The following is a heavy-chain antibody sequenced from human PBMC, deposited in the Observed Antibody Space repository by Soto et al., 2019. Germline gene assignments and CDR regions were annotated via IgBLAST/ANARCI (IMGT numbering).Heavy chain of an antibody. Sequence: GGSLRLSCAASGFTFNHYYMTWVRQAPGKGLEWVANIQQDGSGKYYVDSVKGRFTISRDNAKNSLYLQMSSLRAEDTAVYYCARVLGTYYSGSGSPARLDYWGQGTLVTVSS. V-gene: IGHV3-7*01. CDR3: ARVLGTYYSGSGSPARLDY. CDR2: IQQDGSGK. J-gene: IGHJ4*02. CDR1: GFTFNHYY. D-gene: IGHD3-10*01.